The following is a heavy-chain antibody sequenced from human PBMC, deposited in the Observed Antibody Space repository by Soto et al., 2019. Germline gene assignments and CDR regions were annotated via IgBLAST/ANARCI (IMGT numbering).Heavy chain of an antibody. Sequence: VASVKVSCKASGYTFTSYGISWVRQAPGQGLEWMGWISAYNGNTNYAQKLQGRVTMTTDTSTSTAYMELRSLRSDDTAVYYCARKGYCSSTSCYSRVYYYYGMDVWGQGTTVTVSS. V-gene: IGHV1-18*04. CDR3: ARKGYCSSTSCYSRVYYYYGMDV. CDR1: GYTFTSYG. D-gene: IGHD2-2*01. J-gene: IGHJ6*02. CDR2: ISAYNGNT.